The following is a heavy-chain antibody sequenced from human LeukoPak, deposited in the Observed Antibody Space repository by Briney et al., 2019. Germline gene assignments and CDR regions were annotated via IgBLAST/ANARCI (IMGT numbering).Heavy chain of an antibody. D-gene: IGHD6-13*01. CDR2: IIPIFGTT. J-gene: IGHJ6*03. Sequence: SVKVSCKASGGTFSSYAISWVRQAPGQGLEWMGGIIPIFGTTNYAQKFQDRVTITADKSTSTAYMELSSLRSEDTAVYYCARVVGLTGCSSSWYSGYYYYMDVWGKGTTVTVSS. V-gene: IGHV1-69*06. CDR3: ARVVGLTGCSSSWYSGYYYYMDV. CDR1: GGTFSSYA.